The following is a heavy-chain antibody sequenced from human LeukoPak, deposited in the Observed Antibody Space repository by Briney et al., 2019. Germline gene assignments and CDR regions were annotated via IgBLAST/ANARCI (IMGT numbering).Heavy chain of an antibody. V-gene: IGHV1-69*04. CDR3: ARQDPFGATVKFFDY. D-gene: IGHD4-17*01. J-gene: IGHJ4*02. CDR2: FIPMLGIA. Sequence: SVKVSCKASGGSFTSYAFSWVRQAPGQGLEWIGRFIPMLGIANFPQRFRDRVSLSADMSTSTAYMELSSLRSEDTAMYYCARQDPFGATVKFFDYWGQGTLVTVSS. CDR1: GGSFTSYA.